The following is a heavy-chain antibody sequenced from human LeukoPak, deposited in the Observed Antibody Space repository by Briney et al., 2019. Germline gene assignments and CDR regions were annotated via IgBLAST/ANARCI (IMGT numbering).Heavy chain of an antibody. CDR3: ARAIYGDYVDY. V-gene: IGHV4-59*01. J-gene: IGHJ4*02. CDR1: GGSISSYY. CDR2: IYYSGST. D-gene: IGHD4-17*01. Sequence: SETLSLTCTVPGGSISSYYWSWIRQPPGKGLEWIGYIYYSGSTNYNPSLKSRVTISVDTSKNQFSLKLSSVTAADTAVYYCARAIYGDYVDYWGQGTLVTVSS.